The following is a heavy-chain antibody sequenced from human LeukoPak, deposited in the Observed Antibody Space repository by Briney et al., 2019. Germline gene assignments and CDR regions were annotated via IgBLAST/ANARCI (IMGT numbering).Heavy chain of an antibody. CDR3: ARGKGIVVAPAAISFDP. V-gene: IGHV4-34*01. J-gene: IGHJ5*02. CDR2: INHSGST. Sequence: KPSETLSLTCAVYGGSFSGYYWSWIRQPPGKGLEWIGEINHSGSTNYNPSLKSRVTISVDTSKNQFSLKLSSVTAADTAVYYCARGKGIVVAPAAISFDPWGQGTLVTVSS. CDR1: GGSFSGYY. D-gene: IGHD2-2*01.